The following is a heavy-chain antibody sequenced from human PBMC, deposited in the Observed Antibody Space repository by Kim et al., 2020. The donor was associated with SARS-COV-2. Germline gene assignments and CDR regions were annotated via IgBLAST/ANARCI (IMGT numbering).Heavy chain of an antibody. D-gene: IGHD5-12*01. V-gene: IGHV1-46*01. CDR3: ARDQGGYTPLLVSD. Sequence: AQKFQGRVTMTRDTSTSTVYMELSSLRSEDTAVYYCARDQGGYTPLLVSDWGQGTLVTVSS. J-gene: IGHJ4*02.